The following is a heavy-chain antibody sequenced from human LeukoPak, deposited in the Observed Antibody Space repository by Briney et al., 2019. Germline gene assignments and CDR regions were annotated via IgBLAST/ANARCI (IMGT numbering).Heavy chain of an antibody. Sequence: SETLSLTCTVSGGSISSYYWSWIRQPPGKGLEWIGYIYYSGSTNYNPSLKSRVTISVDTSKNQFPLKLSSVTAADTAVYYCARLAYGSGSFPFDYWGQGTLVTVSS. V-gene: IGHV4-59*08. J-gene: IGHJ4*02. CDR1: GGSISSYY. CDR2: IYYSGST. D-gene: IGHD3-10*01. CDR3: ARLAYGSGSFPFDY.